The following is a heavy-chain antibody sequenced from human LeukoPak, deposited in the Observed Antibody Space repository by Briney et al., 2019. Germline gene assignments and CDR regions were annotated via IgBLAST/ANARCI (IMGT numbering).Heavy chain of an antibody. CDR2: INTANGNR. V-gene: IGHV1-3*04. CDR3: ARGLGGATSRFDY. D-gene: IGHD1-26*01. Sequence: ASVKVSCKASGYTFTNHAIHWVRQAPGQGLEWMGWINTANGNRKSSQKFQGRVTISSDTSTSTAYMELRSLRSDDTAVCYCARGLGGATSRFDYWGQGTLVTVSS. CDR1: GYTFTNHA. J-gene: IGHJ4*02.